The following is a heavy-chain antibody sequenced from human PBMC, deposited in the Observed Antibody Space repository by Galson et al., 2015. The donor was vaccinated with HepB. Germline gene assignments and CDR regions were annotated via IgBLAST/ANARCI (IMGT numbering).Heavy chain of an antibody. Sequence: SVKVSCKASGGTFSSYAISWVRQAPGQGLEWMGGIIPIFGTANYAQKFQGRVTITADESTSTAYMELSSLRSEDTAVYYCAREKMVAAPYYYYYGMDVWGQGTTVTVSS. D-gene: IGHD2-15*01. CDR1: GGTFSSYA. CDR3: AREKMVAAPYYYYYGMDV. J-gene: IGHJ6*02. V-gene: IGHV1-69*13. CDR2: IIPIFGTA.